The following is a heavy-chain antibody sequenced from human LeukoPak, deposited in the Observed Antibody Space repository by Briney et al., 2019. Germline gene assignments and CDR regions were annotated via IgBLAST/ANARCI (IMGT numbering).Heavy chain of an antibody. CDR2: IYYSGST. CDR1: GGSISSSSYY. V-gene: IGHV4-39*01. Sequence: SETLSLTCTVSGGSISSSSYYWGWIRQPPGKGLEWIGSIYYSGSTYYNPSLKSRVTISVDTSKNQFSLKLSSVTAAETAVYYCDKRQRGSTYPSIWFDPWGQGPLVTVSS. CDR3: DKRQRGSTYPSIWFDP. D-gene: IGHD2-2*01. J-gene: IGHJ5*02.